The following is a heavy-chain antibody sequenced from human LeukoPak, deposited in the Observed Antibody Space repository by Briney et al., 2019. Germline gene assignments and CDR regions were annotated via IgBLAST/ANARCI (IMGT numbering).Heavy chain of an antibody. D-gene: IGHD3-22*01. J-gene: IGHJ4*02. CDR3: ARVDNSGFHPFDY. Sequence: GGSLRLSCAASGFTFSSYWMHWVRQAPGKGLVWVSRINGDGSSTAYADSVKGRFTISRDNSKNTLYLQMDNLRVEDTAVYYCARVDNSGFHPFDYWGQGTLVTVSS. CDR2: INGDGSST. CDR1: GFTFSSYW. V-gene: IGHV3-74*01.